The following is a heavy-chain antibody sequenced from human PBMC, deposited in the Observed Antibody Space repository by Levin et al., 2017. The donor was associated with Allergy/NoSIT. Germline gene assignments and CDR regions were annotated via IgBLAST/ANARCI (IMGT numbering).Heavy chain of an antibody. CDR1: GFTFSSYA. D-gene: IGHD6-13*01. Sequence: GGSLRLSCAASGFTFSSYAMSWVRQAPGKGLEWVSAISGSGGSTYYADSVKGRFTISRDNSKNTLYLQMNSLRAEDTAVYYCACTSSSWYFVLGYWGQGTLVTVSS. V-gene: IGHV3-23*01. J-gene: IGHJ4*02. CDR2: ISGSGGST. CDR3: ACTSSSWYFVLGY.